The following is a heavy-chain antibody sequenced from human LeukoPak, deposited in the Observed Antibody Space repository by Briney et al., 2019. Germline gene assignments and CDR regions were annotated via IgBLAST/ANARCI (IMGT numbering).Heavy chain of an antibody. CDR3: ARFEHYDFWSGYSNWFDP. J-gene: IGHJ5*02. Sequence: SETLSLTCTVSGGFISTYYWSWIRQPPGKGLEWIGFISYSGSTYHNPSLKSRVTMSVDTSKNQFSLNLRSVTAADTAVYYCARFEHYDFWSGYSNWFDPWGQGTLVTVSS. D-gene: IGHD3-3*01. CDR1: GGFISTYY. V-gene: IGHV4-59*01. CDR2: ISYSGST.